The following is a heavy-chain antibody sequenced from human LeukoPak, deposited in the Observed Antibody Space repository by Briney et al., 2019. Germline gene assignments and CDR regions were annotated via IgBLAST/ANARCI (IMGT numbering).Heavy chain of an antibody. J-gene: IGHJ6*03. D-gene: IGHD3-10*01. CDR2: IYTSGST. CDR3: ARDPTMYYCHYYMDV. V-gene: IGHV4-61*02. CDR1: GGSISSGSYY. Sequence: SETLSLTCTVSGGSISSGSYYWSWIRQPAGKGLEWIGRIYTSGSTNYNPSLKSRVTISVDTSKNQFSLKLSSVTAADTAVYYCARDPTMYYCHYYMDVWGKGTTVTISS.